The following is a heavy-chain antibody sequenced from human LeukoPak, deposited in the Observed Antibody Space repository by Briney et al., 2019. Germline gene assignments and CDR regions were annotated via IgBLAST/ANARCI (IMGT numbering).Heavy chain of an antibody. CDR2: IDQDGSEK. V-gene: IGHV3-7*01. J-gene: IGHJ4*02. Sequence: GGSLRLSCAASGFTFSSYWMSWVRQAPGKGLEWVANIDQDGSEKYYVDSVKGRFTISRDNAKNSLYLQMNSLRAEDTAVYYCASAIFYYDSSGFDYWGQGTLVTVSS. D-gene: IGHD3-22*01. CDR1: GFTFSSYW. CDR3: ASAIFYYDSSGFDY.